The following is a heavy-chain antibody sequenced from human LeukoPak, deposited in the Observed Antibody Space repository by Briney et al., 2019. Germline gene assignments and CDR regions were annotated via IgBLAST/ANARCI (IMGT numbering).Heavy chain of an antibody. J-gene: IGHJ2*01. CDR3: ARIGSRCWNGNDYWFFDL. V-gene: IGHV3-23*01. CDR2: ISGSGGST. CDR1: GFTFSSYA. D-gene: IGHD1-1*01. Sequence: GGSLRLSCAASGFTFSSYAMSWVRQAPGKGLEWVSAISGSGGSTYYADSVKGRFTIPRDNSQDTLYLQMNSLRAEDTAVYYWARIGSRCWNGNDYWFFDLWGRASLVSVSS.